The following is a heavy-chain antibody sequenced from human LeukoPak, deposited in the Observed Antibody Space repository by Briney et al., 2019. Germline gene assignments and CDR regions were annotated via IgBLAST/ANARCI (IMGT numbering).Heavy chain of an antibody. CDR3: AHYYGSGTNAFDI. Sequence: PGGSLRLSCAASGFSFSDYSMNWVRQAPGKGLEWVASISSSSSYIYYADSVKGRVNISRDNAKNSLYLQMNSLRAEDTAVYYCAHYYGSGTNAFDIWGQGTMVTVSS. V-gene: IGHV3-21*01. J-gene: IGHJ3*02. CDR2: ISSSSSYI. D-gene: IGHD3-10*01. CDR1: GFSFSDYS.